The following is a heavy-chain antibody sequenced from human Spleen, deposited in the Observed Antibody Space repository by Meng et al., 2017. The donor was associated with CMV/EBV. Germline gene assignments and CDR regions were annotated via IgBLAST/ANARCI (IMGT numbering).Heavy chain of an antibody. J-gene: IGHJ3*02. Sequence: GESLKISCVASGFPFNSYWMSWVRQAPGKGLEWVANIKQDGSAKYYVDSVKGRFTISRDNAKNFLYLQMNSLRAADTALYYCAKLRGPTPSGSAFDIWGQGTVVTVSS. CDR2: IKQDGSAK. CDR3: AKLRGPTPSGSAFDI. D-gene: IGHD1-26*01. V-gene: IGHV3-7*03. CDR1: GFPFNSYW.